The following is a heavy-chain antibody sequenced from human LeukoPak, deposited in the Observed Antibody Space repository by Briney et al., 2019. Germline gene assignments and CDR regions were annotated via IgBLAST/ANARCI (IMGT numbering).Heavy chain of an antibody. D-gene: IGHD3-3*01. CDR2: IIPIFGTA. CDR1: GCTFSSYA. J-gene: IGHJ4*02. CDR3: ARAPEWLAYYFDY. Sequence: ASVKVSCKASGCTFSSYAISWVRQAPGQGLEWMGGIIPIFGTANYAQKFQGRVTITTDESTSTAYMELSSLRSEDTGVYYCARAPEWLAYYFDYWGQGTLVTVSS. V-gene: IGHV1-69*05.